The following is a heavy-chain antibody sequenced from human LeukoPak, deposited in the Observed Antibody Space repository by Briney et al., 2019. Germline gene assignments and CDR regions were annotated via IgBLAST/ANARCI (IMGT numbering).Heavy chain of an antibody. CDR3: ATDLGGVGAF. D-gene: IGHD3-16*01. CDR1: VITLFNYR. J-gene: IGHJ4*02. V-gene: IGHV3-74*01. Sequence: VGSLRHSSAPPVITLFNYRTYPVRQVLEKGLLWVSRIDEHGNIIDYADSVKGRFTISRDNAKNTLYLQMNSLRVEDTAFYYCATDLGGVGAFWGQGALVTVSS. CDR2: IDEHGNII.